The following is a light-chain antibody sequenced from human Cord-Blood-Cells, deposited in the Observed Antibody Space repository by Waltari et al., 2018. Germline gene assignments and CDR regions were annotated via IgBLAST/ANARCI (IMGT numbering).Light chain of an antibody. CDR1: SSDVGSYNL. CDR2: EGS. J-gene: IGLJ1*01. Sequence: GSPGQSITISCTGTSSDVGSYNLVSWYQQHPGKAPKLMIYEGSKRPSGVSNRFSGSKSGNTASLTISGLQAEDEADYYCCSYAGSSTYVFGTGTKVTVL. CDR3: CSYAGSSTYV. V-gene: IGLV2-23*01.